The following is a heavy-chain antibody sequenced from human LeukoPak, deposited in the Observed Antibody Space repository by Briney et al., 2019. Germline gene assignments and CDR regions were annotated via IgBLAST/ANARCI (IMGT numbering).Heavy chain of an antibody. D-gene: IGHD2-2*01. J-gene: IGHJ5*02. V-gene: IGHV3-23*01. CDR2: ISGSGANT. Sequence: GGSLRLSCAASGFTFSSYGMSWVRQASGKGLEWISGISGSGANTYYADSVKGRFTISRDNSKNTLYLQMNSLRVEDTAVYYCAGYCSTTSCYSSPNWFDPWGQGTLVTVSS. CDR1: GFTFSSYG. CDR3: AGYCSTTSCYSSPNWFDP.